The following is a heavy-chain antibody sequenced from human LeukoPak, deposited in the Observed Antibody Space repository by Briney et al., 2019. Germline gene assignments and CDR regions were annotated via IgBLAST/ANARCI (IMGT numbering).Heavy chain of an antibody. D-gene: IGHD1-26*01. Sequence: SGTLSLTCTVSGGSISSSNWWIWVRQPPGKGLEWIGEIYHSGSPNYNPSLKSRVTISVDKTKNQFSLNLTSVTAAARAVYFCARAGRRTFAFDIWGPGTLVTVSS. CDR2: IYHSGSP. V-gene: IGHV4-4*02. J-gene: IGHJ3*02. CDR1: GGSISSSNW. CDR3: ARAGRRTFAFDI.